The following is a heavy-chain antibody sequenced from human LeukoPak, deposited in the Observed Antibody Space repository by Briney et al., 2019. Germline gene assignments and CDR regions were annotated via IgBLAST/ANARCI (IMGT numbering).Heavy chain of an antibody. J-gene: IGHJ4*02. Sequence: GGSLRLSCSASGFTFDDYAMHSVRHARGKGLEWVSGISWNSGSIRYADPVKGRFTISRDNAKNSLYLQMNSLRAEDRAVYYCAKDRGSSRILDYWGQGTLVTVSS. CDR3: AKDRGSSRILDY. V-gene: IGHV3-9*01. D-gene: IGHD6-13*01. CDR2: ISWNSGSI. CDR1: GFTFDDYA.